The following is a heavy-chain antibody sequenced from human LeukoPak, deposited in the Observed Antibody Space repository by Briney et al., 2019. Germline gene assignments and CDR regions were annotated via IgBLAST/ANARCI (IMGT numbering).Heavy chain of an antibody. CDR3: AKSPSWGSGLDAFDI. D-gene: IGHD7-27*01. CDR1: DGSISNYY. CDR2: IYYTGST. J-gene: IGHJ3*02. Sequence: ETLSLTCTVSDGSISNYYWSWIRQPPGKGLEWIGYIYYTGSTKYNPSLKSRVTLPVDSSKTQFSLKLNSVTAADTAVYYCAKSPSWGSGLDAFDIWGQGTMVTVSS. V-gene: IGHV4-59*01.